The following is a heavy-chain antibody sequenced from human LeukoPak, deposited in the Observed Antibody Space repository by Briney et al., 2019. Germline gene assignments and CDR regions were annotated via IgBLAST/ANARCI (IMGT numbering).Heavy chain of an antibody. Sequence: SETLSLTCTVSGYSISSCYYWGWIRQPPGTGLEWIGSIFHSGRTYYNPAIKSRVTISVDTSKNQFSLKLSSVTAADTAVYYCARERGYFDTRDYWGQGTLVTVSS. D-gene: IGHD3-9*01. J-gene: IGHJ4*02. CDR3: ARERGYFDTRDY. CDR2: IFHSGRT. V-gene: IGHV4-38-2*02. CDR1: GYSISSCYY.